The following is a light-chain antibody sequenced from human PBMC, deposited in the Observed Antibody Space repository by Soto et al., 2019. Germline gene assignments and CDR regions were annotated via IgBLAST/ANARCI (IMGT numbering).Light chain of an antibody. CDR1: QSSSIY. V-gene: IGKV1-39*01. J-gene: IGKJ1*01. CDR3: QQTYTNPRT. Sequence: PSSLSSSVGERVTVNFRTSQSSSIYLNWYQQIPGKAPKLLIYASSNLHTGVPSRFSGSASGTDFTLTISSLQPEDSATYYCQQTYTNPRTFGQGTKVDIK. CDR2: ASS.